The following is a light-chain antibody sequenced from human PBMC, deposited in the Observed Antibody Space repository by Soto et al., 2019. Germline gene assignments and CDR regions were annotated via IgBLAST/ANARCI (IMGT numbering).Light chain of an antibody. CDR2: DAS. CDR1: QNINTN. J-gene: IGKJ2*01. V-gene: IGKV3-15*01. Sequence: EIVLTQSPATLSVSPGEGATLSCRASQNINTNLAWYQQRPDQAPSLLISDASTRTTGIPARFSGSGSGTEFTLAISSLQSEDFAVYYCQQYNDWPFTFGQGTKLEIQ. CDR3: QQYNDWPFT.